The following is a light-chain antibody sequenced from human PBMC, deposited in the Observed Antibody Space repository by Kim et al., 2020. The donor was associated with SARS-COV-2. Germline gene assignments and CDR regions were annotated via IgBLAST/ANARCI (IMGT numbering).Light chain of an antibody. CDR3: QVWDSSSDLWV. Sequence: PGKTARITCGGNNIGSKSVHWYQQKPGQAPVLVIYYDSDRPSGIPERFSGSNSGNTATLTISRVEAGDEADYYCQVWDSSSDLWVFGGGTQLTVL. J-gene: IGLJ3*02. CDR2: YDS. CDR1: NIGSKS. V-gene: IGLV3-21*04.